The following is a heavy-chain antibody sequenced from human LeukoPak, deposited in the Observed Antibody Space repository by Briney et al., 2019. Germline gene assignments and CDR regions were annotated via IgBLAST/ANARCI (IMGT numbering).Heavy chain of an antibody. CDR3: ARDRFAYDYVWGTHYNWFDP. Sequence: GASVKVSCKASGYTFTGYYMHWVRQAPGQGLEWMGWINPNSGGTNYAQKFQGRVTMTRDTSISTAYMELSRLRSDDTAVYYCARDRFAYDYVWGTHYNWFDPWGQGTLVTVSS. CDR1: GYTFTGYY. J-gene: IGHJ5*02. V-gene: IGHV1-2*02. CDR2: INPNSGGT. D-gene: IGHD3-16*01.